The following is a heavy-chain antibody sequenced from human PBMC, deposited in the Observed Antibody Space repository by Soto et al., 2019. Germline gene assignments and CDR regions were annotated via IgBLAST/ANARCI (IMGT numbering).Heavy chain of an antibody. CDR2: INGGNGNT. CDR1: GYTFTGYA. D-gene: IGHD3-16*02. CDR3: MGSTIRPAGGLIGPFDL. J-gene: IGHJ5*02. Sequence: QVQLVQSGAEGKKPGASVNISCEASGYTFTGYALHWVRQAPGQRLEWMGWINGGNGNTKYSQKFQGRVTITRDTSASTVYMELSRLRSEDTAVSYCMGSTIRPAGGLIGPFDLWGQGTQVTVSS. V-gene: IGHV1-3*01.